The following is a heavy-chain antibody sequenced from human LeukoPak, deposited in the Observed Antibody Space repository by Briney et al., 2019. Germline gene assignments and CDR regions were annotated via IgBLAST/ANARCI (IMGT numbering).Heavy chain of an antibody. D-gene: IGHD3-22*01. CDR3: AKVDSPYYYDSSVVFDY. CDR2: ISYDGSNK. CDR1: GFTFSSYG. Sequence: GGSLRLSCAVSGFTFSSYGMHWVRQAPGKGLEWVAVISYDGSNKYYADSVKGRFTISRDNSKNTLYLQMNSLRAEDTAVYYCAKVDSPYYYDSSVVFDYWGQGTLVTVSS. V-gene: IGHV3-30*18. J-gene: IGHJ4*02.